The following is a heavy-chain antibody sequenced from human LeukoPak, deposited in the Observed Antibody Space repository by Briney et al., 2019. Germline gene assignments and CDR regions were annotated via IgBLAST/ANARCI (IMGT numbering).Heavy chain of an antibody. J-gene: IGHJ4*02. V-gene: IGHV4-31*03. D-gene: IGHD2-21*02. CDR2: IYYSGST. Sequence: SETLSLTCTVSGGSISSGGYYWSWIRQHPGKGLEWIRYIYYSGSTYYNPSLKSRVTISVDTSKNQFSLKLSPVTAADTAVYYCARESVVTATFDYWGQGTLVTVSS. CDR3: ARESVVTATFDY. CDR1: GGSISSGGYY.